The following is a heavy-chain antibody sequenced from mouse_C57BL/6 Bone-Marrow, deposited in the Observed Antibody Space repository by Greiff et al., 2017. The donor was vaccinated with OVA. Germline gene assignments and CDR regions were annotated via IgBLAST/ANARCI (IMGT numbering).Heavy chain of an antibody. D-gene: IGHD1-1*01. J-gene: IGHJ2*01. CDR2: IDPSDSYT. V-gene: IGHV1-69*01. CDR1: GYTFTSYW. Sequence: VQLQQPGAELVMPGASVKLSCKASGYTFTSYWMHWVNQRPGQGLEWIGEIDPSDSYTNYNQKFKGKSTLTVDKSSSTAYMQLSSLTSEDSAVYYCARGGGTLLLRFFDYWGQGTTLTVSS. CDR3: ARGGGTLLLRFFDY.